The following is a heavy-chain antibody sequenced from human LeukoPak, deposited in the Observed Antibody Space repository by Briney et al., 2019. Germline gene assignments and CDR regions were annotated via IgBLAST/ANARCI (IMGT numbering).Heavy chain of an antibody. CDR1: GVSFSGYY. CDR2: INHSGST. Sequence: SETLSLTCAVYGVSFSGYYWSWIRQPPGKGLEWIGEINHSGSTNYNPSLKSRVTISVDTSKNQFSLKLSSVTAADTAVYYCARGYPHCTNGVCYIFPWFDPWGQGTLVTVSS. CDR3: ARGYPHCTNGVCYIFPWFDP. D-gene: IGHD2-8*01. V-gene: IGHV4-34*01. J-gene: IGHJ5*02.